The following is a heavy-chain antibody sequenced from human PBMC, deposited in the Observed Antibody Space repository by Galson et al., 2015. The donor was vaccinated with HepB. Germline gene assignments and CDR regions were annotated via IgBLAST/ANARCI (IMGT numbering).Heavy chain of an antibody. CDR1: GFTVSSNY. CDR3: ARRYSSSWYSGLGY. J-gene: IGHJ4*02. CDR2: IYGGGTT. V-gene: IGHV3-53*01. Sequence: SLRLSCAASGFTVSSNYMNWVRQAPGKGLEWVSVIYGGGTTFYADSVKGRFTISRDNSKNTLYLQMSSLRAEDTAVYYCARRYSSSWYSGLGYWGQGTLVTVSS. D-gene: IGHD6-13*01.